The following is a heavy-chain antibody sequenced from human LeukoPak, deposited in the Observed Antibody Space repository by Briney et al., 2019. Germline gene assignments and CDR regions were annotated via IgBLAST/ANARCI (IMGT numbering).Heavy chain of an antibody. CDR3: ARAYRGSLLFSLIDY. CDR2: ISSSSSTI. J-gene: IGHJ4*02. V-gene: IGHV3-48*01. CDR1: GFTFSSYS. Sequence: GGSLRLSCAASGFTFSSYSMNWVRQAPGKGLEWVSYISSSSSTIYYADSVKGRFTISRDNSKNTLYLQMNSLRAEDTAVYYCARAYRGSLLFSLIDYWGQGTLVTVSS. D-gene: IGHD2-15*01.